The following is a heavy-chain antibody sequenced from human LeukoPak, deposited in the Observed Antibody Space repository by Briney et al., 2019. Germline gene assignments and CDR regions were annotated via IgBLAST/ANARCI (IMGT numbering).Heavy chain of an antibody. Sequence: PSETLSLTCAVYGGSFSGYYWGWIRQPPGKGLEWIGEINHSGYTNYNPSLKSRVTISVDTSKKQFSLRLNSVTAADTAAYYCARIWPDLWGRGTLITVSS. D-gene: IGHD3-10*01. V-gene: IGHV4-34*01. CDR3: ARIWPDL. CDR1: GGSFSGYY. CDR2: INHSGYT. J-gene: IGHJ2*01.